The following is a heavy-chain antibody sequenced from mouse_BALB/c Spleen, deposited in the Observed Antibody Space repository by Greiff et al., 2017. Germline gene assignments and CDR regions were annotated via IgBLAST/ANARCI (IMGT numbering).Heavy chain of an antibody. J-gene: IGHJ4*01. CDR1: GYTFTEYI. Sequence: VKLVESGAELVKPGASVKLSCKASGYTFTEYIIHWVKQRSGQGLEWIGWFYPGSGSIKYNEKFKDKATLTADKSSSTVYMELSRLTSEDSAVYFCARHEDLSYYSYAMDYWGQGTSVTVSS. CDR3: ARHEDLSYYSYAMDY. V-gene: IGHV1-62-2*01. CDR2: FYPGSGSI. D-gene: IGHD2-10*01.